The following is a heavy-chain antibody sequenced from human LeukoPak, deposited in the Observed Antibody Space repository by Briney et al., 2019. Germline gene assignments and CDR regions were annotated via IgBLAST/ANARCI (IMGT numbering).Heavy chain of an antibody. V-gene: IGHV4-39*01. CDR1: GASISSITYY. J-gene: IGHJ4*02. D-gene: IGHD2-2*01. CDR3: ARYHSTWGLNY. Sequence: PSETLSLTCTVSGASISSITYYWGWIRQPPGKGLEWIGSIYYSGSTYYTTSLKSRVTISIDTSNNQFSLELTSVTAADTAVYYCARYHSTWGLNYWGQGTLVTVSS. CDR2: IYYSGST.